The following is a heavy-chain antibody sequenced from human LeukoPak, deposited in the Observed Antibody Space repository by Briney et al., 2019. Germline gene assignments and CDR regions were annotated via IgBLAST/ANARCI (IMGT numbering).Heavy chain of an antibody. CDR1: GDSISSGDYY. CDR3: ARGPY. J-gene: IGHJ4*02. Sequence: PSQTLSLTCTVSGDSISSGDYYWNWIRQPAGKRLEWIGRISTSGTPNYNPSFRGRLTISIDTSKNQFSLNLRSVTAAETGIYYSARGPYWGQGTLVTVSS. V-gene: IGHV4-61*02. CDR2: ISTSGTP.